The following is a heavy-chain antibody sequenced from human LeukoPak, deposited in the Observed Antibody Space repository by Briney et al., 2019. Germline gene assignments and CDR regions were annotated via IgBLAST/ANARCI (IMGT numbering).Heavy chain of an antibody. V-gene: IGHV3-48*03. CDR2: ISSSGSTI. CDR1: GFTFSSYE. Sequence: GGSLRLSCAASGFTFSSYEMNWVRQAPGKGLEWVSYISSSGSTIYYADSVKGRFTISRDNAKNSLYLQMNRLRPEDTAVYDSARAPYSGSYKNKRYYFDYWGQGTLVTVSS. D-gene: IGHD1-26*01. J-gene: IGHJ4*02. CDR3: ARAPYSGSYKNKRYYFDY.